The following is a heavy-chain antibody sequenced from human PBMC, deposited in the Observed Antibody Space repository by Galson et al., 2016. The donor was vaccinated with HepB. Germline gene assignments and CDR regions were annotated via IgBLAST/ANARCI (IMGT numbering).Heavy chain of an antibody. J-gene: IGHJ4*02. Sequence: SVKVSCKASGYTFTTSGISWVRQAPGQGLEWMGWISTYSVNTQYAQKFQGGLTLTTDPSTTTAYLELRSLRFDDTALYSCARDVQYRFDSWGQGTLVTVSS. CDR2: ISTYSVNT. V-gene: IGHV1-18*01. CDR1: GYTFTTSG. CDR3: ARDVQYRFDS. D-gene: IGHD2/OR15-2a*01.